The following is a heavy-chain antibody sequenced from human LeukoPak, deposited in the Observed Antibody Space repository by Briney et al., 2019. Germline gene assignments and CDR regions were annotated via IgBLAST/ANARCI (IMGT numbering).Heavy chain of an antibody. J-gene: IGHJ4*02. CDR2: IIPILGIA. CDR3: ASALGTVTGY. D-gene: IGHD4-17*01. Sequence: SVKDSCKASGGTFSSYAISWVRQAPGQGLEWMGRIIPILGIANYAQKFQGRVTITADKSTSTAYMELSSLRSEDTAVYYCASALGTVTGYWGQGTLVTVSS. V-gene: IGHV1-69*04. CDR1: GGTFSSYA.